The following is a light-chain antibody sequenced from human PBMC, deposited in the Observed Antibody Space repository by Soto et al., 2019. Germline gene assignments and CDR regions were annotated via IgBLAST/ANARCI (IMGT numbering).Light chain of an antibody. J-gene: IGKJ4*01. V-gene: IGKV1-39*01. CDR1: QKIHSF. CDR3: QQSFGNPRT. Sequence: DIQMTQSPSSLSASLGDRVTVTCRASQKIHSFVSWYQQKPGQAPKLLIFLASTLENGVPSRFGGSGSGTDFTLTISSLQPEDFATYHCQQSFGNPRTFGGGTKVDIK. CDR2: LAS.